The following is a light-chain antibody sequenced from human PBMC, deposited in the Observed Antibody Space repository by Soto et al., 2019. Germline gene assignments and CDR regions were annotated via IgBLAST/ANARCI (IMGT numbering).Light chain of an antibody. CDR2: NVS. CDR3: TSYTSGSPYV. J-gene: IGLJ1*01. Sequence: QSVLTQPASVSGSPGQSITISCTGTSSDFGAYNYVSWYQQYPGKVPKLLIYNVSNRPSGVSNRFSGSKSGNTASLTISGLQAVDEADYFCTSYTSGSPYVFGTGTKVTVL. V-gene: IGLV2-14*01. CDR1: SSDFGAYNY.